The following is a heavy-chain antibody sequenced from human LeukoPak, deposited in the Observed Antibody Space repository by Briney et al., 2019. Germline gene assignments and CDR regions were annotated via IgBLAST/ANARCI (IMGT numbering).Heavy chain of an antibody. CDR1: GGSISSYY. V-gene: IGHV4-59*01. Sequence: PSETLSLTCTVSGGSISSYYWSWTRQPPGKGLEWIGYIYYSGSTNYNPSLKSRVTISVDTSKNQFSLRLTSVTAADTAVYYCARGGSYYDFWSGYYDYYYYMDVWGKGTTVTVSS. D-gene: IGHD3-3*01. CDR3: ARGGSYYDFWSGYYDYYYYMDV. J-gene: IGHJ6*03. CDR2: IYYSGST.